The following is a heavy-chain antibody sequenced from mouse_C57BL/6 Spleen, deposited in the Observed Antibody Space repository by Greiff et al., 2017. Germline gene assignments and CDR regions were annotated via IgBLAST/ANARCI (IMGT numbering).Heavy chain of an antibody. V-gene: IGHV1-82*01. Sequence: VMLVESGPELVKPGASVKISCKASGYAFSSSWMNWVKQRPGKGLEWIGRIYPGDGDTNYNGKFKGKATLTADKSSSTAYMQLSSLTSEDSAVYFCARYGGPFDYWGQGTTLTVSS. J-gene: IGHJ2*01. D-gene: IGHD1-1*02. CDR2: IYPGDGDT. CDR3: ARYGGPFDY. CDR1: GYAFSSSW.